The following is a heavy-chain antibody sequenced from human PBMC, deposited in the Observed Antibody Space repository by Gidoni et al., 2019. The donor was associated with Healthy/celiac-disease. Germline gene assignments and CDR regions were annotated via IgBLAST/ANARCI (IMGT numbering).Heavy chain of an antibody. Sequence: QVQLVESGGGVVQPGRSLRLSCAASGFTFSSYGMHWVRQAPGKGLEWVAVISYDGSNKYYADSVKGRFTISRDNSKNTLYLQMNSLRAEDTAVYYCAKDTPRDGYNYWGQGTLVTVSS. V-gene: IGHV3-30*18. J-gene: IGHJ4*02. D-gene: IGHD5-12*01. CDR1: GFTFSSYG. CDR3: AKDTPRDGYNY. CDR2: ISYDGSNK.